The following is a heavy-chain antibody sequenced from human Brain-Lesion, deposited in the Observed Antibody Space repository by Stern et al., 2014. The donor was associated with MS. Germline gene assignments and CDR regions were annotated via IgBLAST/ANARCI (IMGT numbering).Heavy chain of an antibody. CDR3: ARLVAGFYFDF. J-gene: IGHJ4*02. CDR1: GGSISSSNHY. CDR2: IYYSGTT. V-gene: IGHV4-39*01. D-gene: IGHD6-19*01. Sequence: QLQLQESGPGLVKPSETLSLTCTVSGGSISSSNHYWGWIRQPPGKGLEWIGAIYYSGTTSYSPSLKSRVTISVDTSKHQFSLNLSSVTAADTAVYYCARLVAGFYFDFWGPGSPVTVSS.